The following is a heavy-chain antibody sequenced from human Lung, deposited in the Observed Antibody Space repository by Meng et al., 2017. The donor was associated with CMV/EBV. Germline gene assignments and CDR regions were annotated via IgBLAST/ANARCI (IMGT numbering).Heavy chain of an antibody. CDR1: GVSISSNIR. CDR3: ARGKQDAWELLAY. Sequence: VKPQEAGPGLVKPSGTLSLTCCVSGVSISSNIRWTWVRQPPGKGLEWIGDIDDSGSTNYNPSLNSRISISLDKSKNHFSLKVNSVTAADTAVYYCARGKQDAWELLAYWGQGALVTVSS. D-gene: IGHD1-26*01. V-gene: IGHV4-4*02. CDR2: IDDSGST. J-gene: IGHJ4*02.